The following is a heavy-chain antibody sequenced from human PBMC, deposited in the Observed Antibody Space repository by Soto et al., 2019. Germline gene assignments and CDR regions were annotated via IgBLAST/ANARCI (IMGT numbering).Heavy chain of an antibody. Sequence: QPPGKGLEWVGYIFHTGGAYYNPSLKSRIVMSVDASKSQFSLTLNSTTAADTAVYFCGSQFMQASSGHVDYDNWGQGILVTVSS. V-gene: IGHV4-30-4*01. J-gene: IGHJ4*02. D-gene: IGHD3-22*01. CDR2: IFHTGGA. CDR3: GSQFMQASSGHVDYDN.